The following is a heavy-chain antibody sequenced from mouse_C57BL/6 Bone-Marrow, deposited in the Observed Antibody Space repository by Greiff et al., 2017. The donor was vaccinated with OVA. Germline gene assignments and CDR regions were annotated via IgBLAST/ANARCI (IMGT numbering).Heavy chain of an antibody. CDR1: GFTFSSYA. D-gene: IGHD2-10*01. Sequence: VMLVGSGGGLVKPGGSLKLSCAASGFTFSSYAMSWVRQTPEKRLEWVATISDGGSYTYYPDNVKGRFTISRDNAKNNLYLQMSHLKSEDTAMYYCARDPLPYWGQGTSVTVSS. CDR2: ISDGGSYT. V-gene: IGHV5-4*01. J-gene: IGHJ4*01. CDR3: ARDPLPY.